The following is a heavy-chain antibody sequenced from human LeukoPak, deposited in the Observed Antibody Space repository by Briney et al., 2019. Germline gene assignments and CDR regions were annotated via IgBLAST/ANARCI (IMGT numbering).Heavy chain of an antibody. CDR3: ARERWLQPNDHLGFDY. Sequence: GGSLRLSCAASGFTFSSYWMHWVRHAPGKGLVWVSRINTDGSSTSYADSVKGRFTISRDNAKNTLYLQMNSLRAEDTAVYSCARERWLQPNDHLGFDYWGQGSLVTVSS. J-gene: IGHJ4*02. D-gene: IGHD5-24*01. CDR1: GFTFSSYW. V-gene: IGHV3-74*01. CDR2: INTDGSST.